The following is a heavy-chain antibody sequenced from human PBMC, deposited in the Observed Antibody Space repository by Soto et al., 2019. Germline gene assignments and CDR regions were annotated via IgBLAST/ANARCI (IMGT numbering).Heavy chain of an antibody. J-gene: IGHJ5*02. CDR2: IYYSGST. V-gene: IGHV4-39*01. CDR1: GGSISSSSYY. D-gene: IGHD3-3*01. Sequence: SETLSLTCTVSGGSISSSSYYWGWIRQPPGKGLEWIGSIYYSGSTYYNPSLKSRVTISVDTSKNQFSLKLSSVTAADTAVYYCARQSTIFGVVKSGWFDPWGQGTLVTVSS. CDR3: ARQSTIFGVVKSGWFDP.